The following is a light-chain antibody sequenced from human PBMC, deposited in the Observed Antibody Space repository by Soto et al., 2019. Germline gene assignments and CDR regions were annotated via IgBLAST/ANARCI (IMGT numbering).Light chain of an antibody. Sequence: DLQMTQSPSSLSASVGDRVTITCRASQGISSSLSWIQQQPGKAPKLMIFDATRLKSEVPSKSISNRSETDSTLIISSLPPEDFATNYCLHYKNTPRTFRQGTRLEI. CDR1: QGISSS. CDR2: DAT. V-gene: IGKV1-16*02. CDR3: LHYKNTPRT. J-gene: IGKJ5*01.